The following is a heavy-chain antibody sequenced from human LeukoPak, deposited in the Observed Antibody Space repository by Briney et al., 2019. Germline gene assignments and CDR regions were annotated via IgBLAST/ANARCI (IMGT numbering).Heavy chain of an antibody. CDR2: IYYSGST. V-gene: IGHV4-30-4*08. CDR3: AKTDHYYYFMDV. D-gene: IGHD2-21*02. CDR1: GGSISSGGYY. J-gene: IGHJ6*03. Sequence: SETLSLTCTVSGGSISSGGYYWSWIRQHPGKGLEWIGYIYYSGSTYYNPSLKSRVTISVDTSKNRFSLRLSSVTAADTALYYCAKTDHYYYFMDVWGKGTTVTVSS.